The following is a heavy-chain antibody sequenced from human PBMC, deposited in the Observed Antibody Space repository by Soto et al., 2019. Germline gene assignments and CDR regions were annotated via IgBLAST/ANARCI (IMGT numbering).Heavy chain of an antibody. CDR3: AHRVLRTVFGLVTTTAIYFDF. Sequence: QITLNESGPTQVKPRQTLTLTCTFSGFSLTTSGVGVGWIRQSPGEAPEWLALIYWDDDKRYSPSLNSRLTITKDTSKNQVVLTMADLDPADTATYYCAHRVLRTVFGLVTTTAIYFDFWGQGTPVAVSS. V-gene: IGHV2-5*02. J-gene: IGHJ4*02. D-gene: IGHD3-3*01. CDR2: IYWDDDK. CDR1: GFSLTTSGVG.